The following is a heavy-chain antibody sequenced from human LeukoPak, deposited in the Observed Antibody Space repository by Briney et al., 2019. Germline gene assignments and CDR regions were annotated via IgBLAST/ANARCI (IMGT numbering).Heavy chain of an antibody. CDR1: GYTFTSYY. J-gene: IGHJ6*02. V-gene: IGHV1-46*01. D-gene: IGHD2-2*01. CDR3: ARIYCSSTKRCYYYGMDV. CDR2: INPSGGST. Sequence: ASVKVSCKASGYTFTSYYMHWVRQAPGQGLEWMGIINPSGGSTSYAQKFQGRVTITADESTSTAYMELSSLRSEDTAVYYCARIYCSSTKRCYYYGMDVWGQGTTVTVSS.